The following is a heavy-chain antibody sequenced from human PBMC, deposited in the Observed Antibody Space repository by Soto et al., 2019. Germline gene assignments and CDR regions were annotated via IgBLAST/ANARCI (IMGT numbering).Heavy chain of an antibody. CDR3: AACITSGWSA. D-gene: IGHD6-19*01. CDR2: IKQDGSAM. J-gene: IGHJ5*02. Sequence: DVQLVESGGGLVQPGGSLRLSCVGSGFIFSSSWMNWVRQAPGKGLEWVANIKQDGSAMYYVDSVKGRFTISRDNAKNSRYLQMNSLRVEDTAFYCCAACITSGWSAWGQGTLVTVSS. CDR1: GFIFSSSW. V-gene: IGHV3-7*05.